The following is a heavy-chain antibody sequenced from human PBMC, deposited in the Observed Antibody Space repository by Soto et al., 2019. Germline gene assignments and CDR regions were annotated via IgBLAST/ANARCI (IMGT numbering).Heavy chain of an antibody. CDR2: VIGSGGST. Sequence: AGAQFLSCAALAGAVISYGILCVRPAPGKGLEWVSVVIGSGGSTYYADSVKGRFTIPRDNSKNTLYLQMNSLRAEDTAVYYCAKDLRVGMGSSSAYYYGMYGWGQGTTVTVSS. V-gene: IGHV3-23*01. CDR1: AGAVISYG. J-gene: IGHJ6*02. D-gene: IGHD6-6*01. CDR3: AKDLRVGMGSSSAYYYGMYG.